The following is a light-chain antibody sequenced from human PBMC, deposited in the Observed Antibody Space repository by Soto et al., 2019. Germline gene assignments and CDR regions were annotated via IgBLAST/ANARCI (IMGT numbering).Light chain of an antibody. Sequence: EIVMTQSPATLSVSPGERATLSCRASQSVSNKLAWYQQKPGQAPRPLIYGASTRATGIPARFSGSGSGTEFTLTISSLQSEDFAVYYCQEYNNWHPVTFGGGTKVEIK. V-gene: IGKV3-15*01. CDR3: QEYNNWHPVT. CDR2: GAS. CDR1: QSVSNK. J-gene: IGKJ4*01.